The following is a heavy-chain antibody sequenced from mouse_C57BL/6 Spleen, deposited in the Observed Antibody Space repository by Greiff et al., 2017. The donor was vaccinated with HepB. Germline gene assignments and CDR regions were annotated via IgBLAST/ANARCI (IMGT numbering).Heavy chain of an antibody. CDR1: GYSITSGYY. CDR2: ISYDGSN. D-gene: IGHD2-4*01. CDR3: ARDDYDEDYFDY. V-gene: IGHV3-6*01. Sequence: DVQLQESGPGLVKPSQSLSLTCSVTGYSITSGYYWNWIRQFPGNKLEWMGYISYDGSNNYNPSLKNRISITRDTSKNQFFLKLNSVTTEDTATYYCARDDYDEDYFDYWGQGTTLTVSS. J-gene: IGHJ2*01.